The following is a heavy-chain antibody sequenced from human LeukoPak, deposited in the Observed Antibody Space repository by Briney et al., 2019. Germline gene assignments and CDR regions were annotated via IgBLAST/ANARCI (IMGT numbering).Heavy chain of an antibody. V-gene: IGHV4-38-2*01. J-gene: IGHJ4*02. CDR2: VYHTGST. Sequence: SETLSLTCAVSGYSIGSGYYWVWIRQPPGKGLEWIGSVYHTGSTYYHPSLKSRVTISVDTSKNQFSLKLSSVTAADTAVYYCARVQAVFYYDSSGYFDYWGQGTLVTVSS. CDR3: ARVQAVFYYDSSGYFDY. CDR1: GYSIGSGYY. D-gene: IGHD3-22*01.